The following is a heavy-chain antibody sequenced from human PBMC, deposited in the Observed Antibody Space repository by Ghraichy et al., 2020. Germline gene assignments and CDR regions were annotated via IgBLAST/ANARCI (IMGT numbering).Heavy chain of an antibody. CDR1: GFTFSSYA. J-gene: IGHJ5*02. CDR2: ISGSGGST. V-gene: IGHV3-23*01. D-gene: IGHD2-2*01. Sequence: GALRLSCAASGFTFSSYAMSWVRQAPGKGLEWVSAISGSGGSTYYADSVKGRFTISRDNSKNTLYLQMNSLRAEDTAVYYCANLGGIVVVPAAAYWFDPWGQGTLVTVSS. CDR3: ANLGGIVVVPAAAYWFDP.